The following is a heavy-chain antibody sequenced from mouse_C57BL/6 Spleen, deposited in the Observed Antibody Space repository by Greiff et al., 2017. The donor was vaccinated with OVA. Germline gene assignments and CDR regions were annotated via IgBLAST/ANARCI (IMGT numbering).Heavy chain of an antibody. V-gene: IGHV1-74*01. CDR2: IHPSDSDT. CDR3: AISYYSVRAWFAY. CDR1: GYTFTSYW. J-gene: IGHJ3*01. Sequence: QVQLKQPGAELVKPGASVKVSCKASGYTFTSYWMHWVKQRPGQGLEWIGRIHPSDSDTNYNQKFKGKATLTVDKSSSTAYMQLSSLTSEDSAVYYCAISYYSVRAWFAYWGQGTLVTVSA. D-gene: IGHD2-12*01.